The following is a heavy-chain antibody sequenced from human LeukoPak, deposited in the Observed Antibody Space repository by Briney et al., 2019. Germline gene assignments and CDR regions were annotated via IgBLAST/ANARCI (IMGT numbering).Heavy chain of an antibody. CDR3: ARLVPEELIFEQGSYLEGDY. V-gene: IGHV1-8*01. CDR1: GYTFTSYD. Sequence: GASVKVSCKASGYTFTSYDINWVRQATGQGLGWMGWMNPNSGNTGYAQKFQGRVTMTRNTSISTAYMELSSLRSEDTAVYYCARLVPEELIFEQGSYLEGDYWGQGTLVTVSS. D-gene: IGHD1-26*01. J-gene: IGHJ4*02. CDR2: MNPNSGNT.